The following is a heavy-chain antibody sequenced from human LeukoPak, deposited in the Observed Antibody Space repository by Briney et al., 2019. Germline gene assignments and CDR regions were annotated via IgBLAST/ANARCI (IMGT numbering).Heavy chain of an antibody. CDR3: ASGRFGELSFDY. CDR1: GYTFTSYG. D-gene: IGHD3-10*01. V-gene: IGHV1-18*01. CDR2: ISAYNGNT. J-gene: IGHJ4*02. Sequence: ASVKVSCKASGYTFTSYGISWVRQAPGQGLEWMGWISAYNGNTNYAQKLQGRVTMTTGTSTSTAYMELRSLRSDDAAVYYCASGRFGELSFDYWGQGTLVTVSS.